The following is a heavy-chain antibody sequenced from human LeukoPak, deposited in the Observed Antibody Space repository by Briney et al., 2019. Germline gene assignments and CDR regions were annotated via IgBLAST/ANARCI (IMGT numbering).Heavy chain of an antibody. CDR3: ARANMVRGVGSFFDRNWFDP. D-gene: IGHD3-10*01. J-gene: IGHJ5*02. CDR1: GGSFSGYY. Sequence: KPSETLSLTCAVYGGSFSGYYWSWIRQPPGKGLEWIGEINHSGSTNYNPSLKSRVTISVDTSKNQFSLKLSSVTAADTAVYYCARANMVRGVGSFFDRNWFDPWGQGTLVTVSS. V-gene: IGHV4-34*01. CDR2: INHSGST.